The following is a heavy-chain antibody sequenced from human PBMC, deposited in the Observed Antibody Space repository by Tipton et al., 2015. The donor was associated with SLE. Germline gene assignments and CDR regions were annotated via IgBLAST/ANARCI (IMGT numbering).Heavy chain of an antibody. J-gene: IGHJ4*02. CDR2: IYNSGDT. V-gene: IGHV4-59*11. Sequence: TLSLTCSVSGGFIRGHYWSWIRQPPGKGLEWIGYIYNSGDTNYNPPLKSRVTIPADTSKNQFSLKLGSVTAADTALYYCTRWWGYSSSYYFDYWGQGMLVTVSS. CDR1: GGFIRGHY. CDR3: TRWWGYSSSYYFDY. D-gene: IGHD6-13*01.